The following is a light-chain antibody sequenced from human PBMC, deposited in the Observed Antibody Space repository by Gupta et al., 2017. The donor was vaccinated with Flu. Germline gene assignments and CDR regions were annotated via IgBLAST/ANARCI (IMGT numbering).Light chain of an antibody. V-gene: IGKV1-5*03. CDR1: QSINNY. CDR3: QQDNSFPWT. J-gene: IGKJ1*01. CDR2: KAS. Sequence: PSTLSASVGDRVTITCRANQSINNYLAWYQQKGGQAPKLLIYKASSLESGVSSSFSGSGSGTEFTLTITSLQPGDFATYYCQQDNSFPWTFGQGTTVEI.